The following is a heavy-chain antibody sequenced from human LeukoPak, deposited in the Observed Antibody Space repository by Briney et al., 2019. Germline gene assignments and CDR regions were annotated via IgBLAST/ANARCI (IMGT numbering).Heavy chain of an antibody. CDR3: AKGPDYGDY. CDR2: ISYDGSNK. J-gene: IGHJ4*02. CDR1: GFTLSSYG. V-gene: IGHV3-30*18. Sequence: GGSLRLSCAASGFTLSSYGMHWVRQAPGKGLEWVAVISYDGSNKYYADSVKGRFTISRDNSKNTLYLQMNSLRAEDTAVYYCAKGPDYGDYWGQGTLVTVSS.